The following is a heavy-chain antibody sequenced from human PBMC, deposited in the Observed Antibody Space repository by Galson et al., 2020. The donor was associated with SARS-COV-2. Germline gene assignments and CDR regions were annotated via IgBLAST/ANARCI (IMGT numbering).Heavy chain of an antibody. CDR2: IYYSGST. Sequence: SETLSLTCTVSGGSISSGGYYWSWIRQHPGKGLEWIGYIYYSGSTYYNPSLKSRVTISVDTSKNQFSLKLSSVTAADTAVYYCARNGSRIGVRVPDRGFDHWGQGTRVTVSS. J-gene: IGHJ4*02. CDR3: ARNGSRIGVRVPDRGFDH. D-gene: IGHD3-10*02. V-gene: IGHV4-31*03. CDR1: GGSISSGGYY.